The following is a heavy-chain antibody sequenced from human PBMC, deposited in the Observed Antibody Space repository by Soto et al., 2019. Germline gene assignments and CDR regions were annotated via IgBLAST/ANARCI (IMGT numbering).Heavy chain of an antibody. V-gene: IGHV3-33*01. D-gene: IGHD6-19*01. J-gene: IGHJ6*02. CDR2: IWYDGSNK. CDR1: GFTFSSYG. CDR3: ARDLDSSGWPSYYYYGMDV. Sequence: GGSLRLSCAASGFTFSSYGMHWVRQAPGKGLEWVAVIWYDGSNKYYADSVKGRFTISRDNSKNTLYLQMNSLRAEDTAVYYCARDLDSSGWPSYYYYGMDVWGQGTTVTVSS.